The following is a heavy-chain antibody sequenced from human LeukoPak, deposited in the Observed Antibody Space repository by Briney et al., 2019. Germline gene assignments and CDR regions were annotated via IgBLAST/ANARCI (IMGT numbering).Heavy chain of an antibody. CDR2: ISGSGGST. V-gene: IGHV3-23*01. J-gene: IGHJ5*02. CDR1: GFTFSSYA. Sequence: GGSLRLSCAASGFTFSSYAMHWVRQAPGKGLEWVSAISGSGGSTYYADSVKGRFTISRDNAKNSLYLQMNSLRAEDTAVYYCVYGGSYYVAWGQGTLVTVSS. CDR3: VYGGSYYVA. D-gene: IGHD1-26*01.